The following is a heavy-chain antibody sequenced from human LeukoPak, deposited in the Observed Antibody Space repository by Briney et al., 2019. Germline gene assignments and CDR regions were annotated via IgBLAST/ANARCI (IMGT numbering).Heavy chain of an antibody. D-gene: IGHD3-10*01. CDR1: AFSFSNYW. V-gene: IGHV3-7*01. Sequence: GGSLRLSCAASAFSFSNYWMAWVRQAPGKGPEWVANIKEDETKKNYVDSVRGRFTISRDNAKNSLYLHMSSLRAEDTAVYYCASSIGSVVRGVRGPFDYWGQGTLVTVSS. CDR2: IKEDETKK. J-gene: IGHJ4*02. CDR3: ASSIGSVVRGVRGPFDY.